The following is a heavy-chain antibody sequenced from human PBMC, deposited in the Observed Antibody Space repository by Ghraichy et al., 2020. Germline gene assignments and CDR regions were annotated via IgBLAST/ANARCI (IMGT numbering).Heavy chain of an antibody. CDR2: IGTAGNP. Sequence: GESLNISCAAYGFTFSSYDMHWVRQTTGKGLEWVSGIGTAGNPYYAGSVKGRFTISRENAKSSLYLQMNSLSAGDTAVYYCTRSSRGDFWASGVDCGGQGTLVTVSS. CDR3: TRSSRGDFWASGVDC. CDR1: GFTFSSYD. D-gene: IGHD3-10*01. J-gene: IGHJ4*02. V-gene: IGHV3-13*05.